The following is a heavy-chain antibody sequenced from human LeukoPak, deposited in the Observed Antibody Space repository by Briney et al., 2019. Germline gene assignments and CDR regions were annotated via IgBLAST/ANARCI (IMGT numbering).Heavy chain of an antibody. Sequence: PGRSLRLSCVVSGFTFSSYGMHWVRQAPGKGLEWVAVISYDGSNKYYADSVKGRFTISRDNSKNTLYLQMNSLRAEDTAVYYCGEGRKGAWFSNYWGQGTLVTVSS. V-gene: IGHV3-30*03. CDR2: ISYDGSNK. CDR1: GFTFSSYG. CDR3: GEGRKGAWFSNY. J-gene: IGHJ4*02. D-gene: IGHD3-10*01.